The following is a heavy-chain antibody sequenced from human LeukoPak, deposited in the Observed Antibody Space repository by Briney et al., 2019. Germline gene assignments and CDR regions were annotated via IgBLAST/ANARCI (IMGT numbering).Heavy chain of an antibody. V-gene: IGHV4-39*07. CDR1: GGSISSSSYY. Sequence: SETLSLTCTVSGGSISSSSYYWGWIRQPPGKGLEWIGSIYYSGSTYYNPSLKSRVTISVDRSKNQFSLKLSSVTAADTAVYYCARSTTVVRGVYFQHWGQGTLVTVSS. J-gene: IGHJ1*01. CDR2: IYYSGST. D-gene: IGHD4-23*01. CDR3: ARSTTVVRGVYFQH.